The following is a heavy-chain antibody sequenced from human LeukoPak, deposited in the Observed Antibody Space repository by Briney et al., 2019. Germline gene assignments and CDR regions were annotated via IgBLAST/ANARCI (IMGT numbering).Heavy chain of an antibody. D-gene: IGHD4-17*01. V-gene: IGHV4-59*01. Sequence: SETLSLTCTVSGGSISSYYWSWIRQPPGKGLEWIGYIYYSGSTNYNPSLKSRLTISVATSKNQFSLKLSSVTAADTAVYYCARVLYGDYVWYFDYWGQGTLVTVSS. CDR3: ARVLYGDYVWYFDY. CDR1: GGSISSYY. J-gene: IGHJ4*02. CDR2: IYYSGST.